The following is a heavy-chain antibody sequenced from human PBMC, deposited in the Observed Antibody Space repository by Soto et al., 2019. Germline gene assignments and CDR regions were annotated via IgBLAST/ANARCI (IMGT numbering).Heavy chain of an antibody. Sequence: EVQLVESGGGLVKPGGSLRLSCAASGFTFRNAWMSWVRQAPGKGLEWVGRVKSKTDGGTTDYAAPVKGRFTISRDDPKNTLYLQMNSLKTEDTAVYYCCGADCGGDCYTPFDYWGQGTLVTVSS. CDR3: CGADCGGDCYTPFDY. D-gene: IGHD2-21*02. V-gene: IGHV3-15*01. CDR2: VKSKTDGGTT. J-gene: IGHJ4*02. CDR1: GFTFRNAW.